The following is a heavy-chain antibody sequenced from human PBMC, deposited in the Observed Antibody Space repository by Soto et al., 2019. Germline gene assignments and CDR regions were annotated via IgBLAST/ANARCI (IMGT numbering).Heavy chain of an antibody. D-gene: IGHD1-1*01. CDR3: ARDLTNFDH. Sequence: GGSLRLSCAASGFTLTVYAMTWVRQTPGKGLEWVSGISGSRTYYADSVKGRFTISRDISKNTLYLQMNSLRAEDTAVYYCARDLTNFDHWGQGTLVTVSS. J-gene: IGHJ4*02. CDR1: GFTLTVYA. CDR2: ISGSRT. V-gene: IGHV3-23*01.